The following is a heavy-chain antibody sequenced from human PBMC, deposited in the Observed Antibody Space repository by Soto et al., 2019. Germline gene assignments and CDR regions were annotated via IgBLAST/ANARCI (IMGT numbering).Heavy chain of an antibody. CDR3: ASLKDSSSWYNAFDI. Sequence: SETLSLTCTVSGGSISSYYWSWIRQPPGKGLEWIGYIYYSGSTNYNPSLKSRVNISVDTSKNQFSLKLSSVTAADTAVYYCASLKDSSSWYNAFDIWGQGTRVTVS. CDR1: GGSISSYY. CDR2: IYYSGST. V-gene: IGHV4-59*01. D-gene: IGHD6-13*01. J-gene: IGHJ3*02.